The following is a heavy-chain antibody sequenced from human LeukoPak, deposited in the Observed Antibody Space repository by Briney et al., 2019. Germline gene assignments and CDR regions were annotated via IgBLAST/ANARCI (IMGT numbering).Heavy chain of an antibody. CDR2: IIPIFDTA. Sequence: GASVKVSCKASGGTFSSYAISWVRQAPGQGLEWMGGIIPIFDTANYAQKFQGRVTITADESTSTAYMELSSLRSEDTAVYYCARSGRLLWFGERSFNWFDPWGQGTLVTVSS. V-gene: IGHV1-69*13. CDR1: GGTFSSYA. CDR3: ARSGRLLWFGERSFNWFDP. J-gene: IGHJ5*02. D-gene: IGHD3-10*01.